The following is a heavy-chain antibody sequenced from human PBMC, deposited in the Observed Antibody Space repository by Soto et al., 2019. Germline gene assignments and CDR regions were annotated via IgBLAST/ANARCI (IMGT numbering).Heavy chain of an antibody. V-gene: IGHV4-31*03. CDR1: GGSISSGGYY. CDR2: IYYSGST. D-gene: IGHD4-17*01. CDR3: ARDYLVGVTTLYYYGMDV. Sequence: QVQLQESGPGLVKPSQTLSLTCTVSGGSISSGGYYWSWIRQHPGKGLEWIGYIYYSGSTYYNPYPKSRVTKSLDTSKNQFSLKLSSVTAADTAVYYCARDYLVGVTTLYYYGMDVWGQGTTVTVSS. J-gene: IGHJ6*02.